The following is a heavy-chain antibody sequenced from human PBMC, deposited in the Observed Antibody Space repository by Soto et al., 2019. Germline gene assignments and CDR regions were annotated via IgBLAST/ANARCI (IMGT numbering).Heavy chain of an antibody. J-gene: IGHJ5*02. V-gene: IGHV1-18*01. D-gene: IGHD2-2*02. CDR2: ISAYNGNT. CDR1: GYTFTSYG. Sequence: QVQLVQSGAEVKKPGASVKVSCKASGYTFTSYGISWVRQAPGQGLEWMGWISAYNGNTNYAQKLQVRVTMTTDTSTSTAYMEMRSLGSDDTAVYYCARDTCSSTSCYRGYNWFDPWGHGTLVTVSS. CDR3: ARDTCSSTSCYRGYNWFDP.